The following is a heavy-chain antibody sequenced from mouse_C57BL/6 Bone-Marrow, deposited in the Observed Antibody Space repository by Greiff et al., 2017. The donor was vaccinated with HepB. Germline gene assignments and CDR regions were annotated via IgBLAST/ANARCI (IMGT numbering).Heavy chain of an antibody. J-gene: IGHJ1*03. CDR1: EYEFPSHD. CDR3: ARRAGYHWYFDV. V-gene: IGHV5-2*01. Sequence: EVKLMESGGGLVQPGESLKLSCESNEYEFPSHDMSWVRKTPEKRLELVAAINSDGGSTYYPDTMERRFIISRYNTKKTLYLQMSSLRSEDTALYYCARRAGYHWYFDVWGTGTTVTVSS. CDR2: INSDGGST. D-gene: IGHD2-2*01.